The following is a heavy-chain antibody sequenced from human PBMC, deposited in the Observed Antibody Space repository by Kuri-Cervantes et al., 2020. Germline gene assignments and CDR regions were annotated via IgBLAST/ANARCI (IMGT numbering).Heavy chain of an antibody. D-gene: IGHD3-9*01. V-gene: IGHV3-48*03. CDR2: ISSSGSTI. CDR3: AKGGYDILTGLHYYYGMDV. CDR1: GFTVSSYE. J-gene: IGHJ6*02. Sequence: GGSLRLSCAASGFTVSSYEMNWVRQAPGKGMEWVSYISSSGSTIYYADSVKGRFTISRDNSKNTLYLQMNSLRAEDTAVYYCAKGGYDILTGLHYYYGMDVWGQGTTVTVSS.